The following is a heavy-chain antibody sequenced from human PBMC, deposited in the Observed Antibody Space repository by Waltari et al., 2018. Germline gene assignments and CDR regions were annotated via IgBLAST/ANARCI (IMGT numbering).Heavy chain of an antibody. CDR2: LYHDVKDE. D-gene: IGHD1-1*01. J-gene: IGHJ4*02. Sequence: QVHLEESGGGVVQPGKSLRLSCAVSGFSLTNYDIHWVRRTPEKGLEWVAILYHDVKDEDLRDSVKGRVTSSSRFTISRDNSKSTLYLQIDSLRSEDTAVYYCARDYNSLVDYWGQGILVTVSS. V-gene: IGHV3-30*19. CDR1: GFSLTNYD. CDR3: ARDYNSLVDY.